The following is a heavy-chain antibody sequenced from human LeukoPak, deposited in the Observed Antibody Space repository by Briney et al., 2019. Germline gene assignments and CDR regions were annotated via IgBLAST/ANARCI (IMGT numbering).Heavy chain of an antibody. J-gene: IGHJ4*02. CDR2: INPNSGGT. CDR1: GYTFTCYY. CDR3: ARGGDYFHYFDY. D-gene: IGHD4-17*01. Sequence: ASVKVPCKASGYTFTCYYMHWVRQAPGQGLEWMGWINPNSGGTNYAQKFQGRVTMTRDTSISTAYMELSRLRSDDTAVYYCARGGDYFHYFDYWGQGTLVTVSS. V-gene: IGHV1-2*02.